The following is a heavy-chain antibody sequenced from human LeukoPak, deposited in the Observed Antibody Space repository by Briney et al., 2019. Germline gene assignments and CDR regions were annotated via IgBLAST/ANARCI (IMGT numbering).Heavy chain of an antibody. V-gene: IGHV1-69*05. CDR3: ARMRYDSSGYYKYYFDY. D-gene: IGHD3-22*01. CDR2: IIHIFGTA. J-gene: IGHJ4*02. Sequence: ASVKVSCKASGGTFSSYAISWVRQAPGQGLEWMGRIIHIFGTANYAQKFQGRVTITTDESTSTAYMELSSLRSEDTAVYYCARMRYDSSGYYKYYFDYWGQGTLVTVSS. CDR1: GGTFSSYA.